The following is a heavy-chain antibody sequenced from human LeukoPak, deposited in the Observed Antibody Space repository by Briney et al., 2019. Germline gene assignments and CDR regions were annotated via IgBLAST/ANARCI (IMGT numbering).Heavy chain of an antibody. V-gene: IGHV3-23*01. CDR1: GFTISSNY. CDR3: AGIVATIADY. D-gene: IGHD5-12*01. J-gene: IGHJ4*02. CDR2: ISGSGGST. Sequence: GGSLRLSCAASGFTISSNYMSWVRQAPGKGLEWVSAISGSGGSTYYADSVKGRFTISRDNSKNTLYLQMSSLRAEDTAVYYCAGIVATIADYWGQGTLVTVSS.